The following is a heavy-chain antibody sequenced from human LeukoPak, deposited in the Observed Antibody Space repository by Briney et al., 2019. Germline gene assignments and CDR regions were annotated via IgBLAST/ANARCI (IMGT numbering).Heavy chain of an antibody. D-gene: IGHD2-2*01. J-gene: IGHJ4*02. CDR3: VRGYCSSTSCLSRFADY. Sequence: GGSLRLSCAASGFTLSNFWMHWVRQAPGKGLVWVSRINSDGSTTSYADSVKGRFTISRDNAENTLFLQMNSLRAEDTAVHFCVRGYCSSTSCLSRFADYWGQGTLVTVSS. V-gene: IGHV3-74*01. CDR1: GFTLSNFW. CDR2: INSDGSTT.